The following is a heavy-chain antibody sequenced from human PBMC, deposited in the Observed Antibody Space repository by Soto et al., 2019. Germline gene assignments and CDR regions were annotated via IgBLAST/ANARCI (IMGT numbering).Heavy chain of an antibody. J-gene: IGHJ3*02. Sequence: QVQLVESGGGVVQPGRSLRLSCAASGFTFSSYAMHWVRQAPGKGLEWVAVISYDGSNKYYADSVKGRFTISRDNSKNTLYLQMNSLRAEDTAVYYCARDGDVLDAFDIWGQGTMVTVSS. D-gene: IGHD7-27*01. CDR1: GFTFSSYA. CDR2: ISYDGSNK. CDR3: ARDGDVLDAFDI. V-gene: IGHV3-30-3*01.